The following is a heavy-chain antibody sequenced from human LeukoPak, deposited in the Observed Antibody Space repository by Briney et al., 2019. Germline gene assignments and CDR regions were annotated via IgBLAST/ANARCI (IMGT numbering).Heavy chain of an antibody. D-gene: IGHD3-22*01. Sequence: SETLSLTCTVSGGSISSYYWSWIRQPAGKGLEWIGRIHTSGSTNYNPSLKSRVTMSGDTSKNQFSLKLSSVTAADTAVYYCARDRYYYDSSGYPFDYWGQGTLVTVSS. CDR2: IHTSGST. V-gene: IGHV4-4*07. CDR3: ARDRYYYDSSGYPFDY. J-gene: IGHJ4*02. CDR1: GGSISSYY.